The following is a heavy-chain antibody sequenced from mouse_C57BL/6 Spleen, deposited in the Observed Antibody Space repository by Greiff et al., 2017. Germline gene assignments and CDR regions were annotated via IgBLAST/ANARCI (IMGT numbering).Heavy chain of an antibody. J-gene: IGHJ4*01. D-gene: IGHD2-12*01. Sequence: VQLQQSGPGLVAPSQSLSITCTVSGFSLTSYGVNWVRQPPGKGLEWLVVIWSDGSTTSNSALKSRLSFSKDNSKSQVFLKMNRLQTDDTAMDYCARHRYYDARDYWGQGTSVTVSS. V-gene: IGHV2-6-1*01. CDR1: GFSLTSYG. CDR2: IWSDGST. CDR3: ARHRYYDARDY.